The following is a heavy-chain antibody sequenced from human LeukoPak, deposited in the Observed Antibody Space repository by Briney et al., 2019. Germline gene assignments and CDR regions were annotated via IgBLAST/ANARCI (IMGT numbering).Heavy chain of an antibody. CDR1: GGSISSSSYY. Sequence: SETLSLTCTVSGGSISSSSYYWGWIRQPPGKGLEWIGSIYHSGSTYYNPSLKSRVTISVDTSKNQFSLKLSSVTAADTAVYYCARGQWLVRVDYWGQGTLVTVSS. CDR2: IYHSGST. CDR3: ARGQWLVRVDY. D-gene: IGHD6-19*01. J-gene: IGHJ4*02. V-gene: IGHV4-39*07.